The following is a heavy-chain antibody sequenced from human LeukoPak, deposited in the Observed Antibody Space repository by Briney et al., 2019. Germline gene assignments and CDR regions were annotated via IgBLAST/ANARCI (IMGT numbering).Heavy chain of an antibody. CDR2: IWYDGSNK. CDR3: AKGYYWCSGGSCYHPRNYFDY. J-gene: IGHJ4*02. Sequence: PGGSLRLSCAASGFTFSSYGMHWVRQAPGKGLEWVAVIWYDGSNKYYADSVKGRFTISRDNSKNTLYLQMNSLRAEDTAVYYCAKGYYWCSGGSCYHPRNYFDYWGQGTLVTVSS. D-gene: IGHD2-15*01. V-gene: IGHV3-33*06. CDR1: GFTFSSYG.